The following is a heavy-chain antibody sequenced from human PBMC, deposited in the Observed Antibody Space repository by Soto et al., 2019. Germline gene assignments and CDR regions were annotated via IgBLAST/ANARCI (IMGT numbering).Heavy chain of an antibody. V-gene: IGHV3-7*05. J-gene: IGHJ6*02. CDR3: AREAV. CDR2: IKQDGSEQ. CDR1: GFTFSGYW. Sequence: EVQLVESGGGLVQPGGSLRLSCAASGFTFSGYWMSWVRQAPGKGLEWVANIKQDGSEQFYVDSVKGRFTISRDNAKNSLYSQMNSLSAEDTAVYYCAREAVWGQWTTVTVSS.